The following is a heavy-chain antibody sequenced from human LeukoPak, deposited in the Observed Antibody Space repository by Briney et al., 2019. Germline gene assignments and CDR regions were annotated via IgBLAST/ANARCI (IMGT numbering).Heavy chain of an antibody. CDR3: ARGPAVDY. Sequence: SETLSLTCAVYGGSFSGYYWSWIRQPPGKGLEWIGEINHSGSTNYNPSLKSRVTISVDTSKNQFSLKLSSVTAADTAVYYCARGPAVDYWGQGTRVIVSS. CDR2: INHSGST. J-gene: IGHJ4*02. V-gene: IGHV4-34*01. CDR1: GGSFSGYY.